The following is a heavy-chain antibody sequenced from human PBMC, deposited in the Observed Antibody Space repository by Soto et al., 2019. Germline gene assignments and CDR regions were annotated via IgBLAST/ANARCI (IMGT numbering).Heavy chain of an antibody. CDR1: GFTFSSYG. CDR3: SKEEAYSSSWYSVYYYYGMDV. V-gene: IGHV3-30*18. J-gene: IGHJ6*02. D-gene: IGHD6-13*01. CDR2: ISYDGSNK. Sequence: PGGSLRLSCAASGFTFSSYGMHWVRQAPGKGLEWVAVISYDGSNKYYADSVKGRFTISRDNSKNTLYLQMNSLKDEDTAVYYCSKEEAYSSSWYSVYYYYGMDVWGQGTTVTVSS.